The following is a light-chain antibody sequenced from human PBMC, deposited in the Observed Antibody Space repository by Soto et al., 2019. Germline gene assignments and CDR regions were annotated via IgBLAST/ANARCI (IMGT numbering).Light chain of an antibody. CDR1: SSDVGGYNY. J-gene: IGLJ1*01. V-gene: IGLV2-14*01. CDR3: NSYTSSSTFV. CDR2: EVS. Sequence: QSALTQPASVSGSPGQSITISCTGTSSDVGGYNYVSWYQQHPGKAPKLMMYEVSNRPSGVSNRVSGSRSGNTASLTISGLQSEDEAEYYCNSYTSSSTFVFVTGTKLTVL.